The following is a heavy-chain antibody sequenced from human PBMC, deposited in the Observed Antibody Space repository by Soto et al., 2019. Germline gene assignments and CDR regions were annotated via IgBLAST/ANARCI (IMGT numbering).Heavy chain of an antibody. Sequence: EVQLVESGGGLVKPGGSLRLYCAASGFTFSSYSMNWVRQAPGKGLEWVSSISSSSSYIYYADSVKGRFTISRDNAKNSLYLQMNSLRAEDTAVYYCARDPTAVTSRFDPWGQGTLVIVSS. J-gene: IGHJ5*02. V-gene: IGHV3-21*01. CDR1: GFTFSSYS. D-gene: IGHD4-4*01. CDR3: ARDPTAVTSRFDP. CDR2: ISSSSSYI.